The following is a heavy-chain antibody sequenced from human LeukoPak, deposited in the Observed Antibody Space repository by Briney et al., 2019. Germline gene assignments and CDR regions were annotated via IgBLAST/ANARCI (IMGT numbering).Heavy chain of an antibody. D-gene: IGHD3-10*01. Sequence: ASVKVSCKASGGTFSSYAISWVRQAPGQGLEWMGGIIPIFGTANYAQKFQGRVTITADKSTSTAYMELGSLRSEDTAVYYCASSRRSGSYGAFDIWGQGTMVTVSS. CDR3: ASSRRSGSYGAFDI. CDR2: IIPIFGTA. J-gene: IGHJ3*02. V-gene: IGHV1-69*06. CDR1: GGTFSSYA.